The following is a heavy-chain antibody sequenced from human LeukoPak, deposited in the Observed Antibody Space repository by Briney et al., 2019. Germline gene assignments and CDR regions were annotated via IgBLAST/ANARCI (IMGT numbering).Heavy chain of an antibody. V-gene: IGHV1-69*13. Sequence: SVKVSCKASGGTFRSYAITWVREAPGKGLEWMGGIIPMINTPKYAQKFQGRVSITADESTSTGYMEVSSLRSEDTAVYYCAIFQGTYGDNENDYWGQGTLVTVSS. J-gene: IGHJ4*02. CDR1: GGTFRSYA. CDR3: AIFQGTYGDNENDY. CDR2: IIPMINTP. D-gene: IGHD4-17*01.